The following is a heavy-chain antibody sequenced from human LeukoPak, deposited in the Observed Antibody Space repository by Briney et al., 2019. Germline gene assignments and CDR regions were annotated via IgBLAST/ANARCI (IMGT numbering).Heavy chain of an antibody. D-gene: IGHD2/OR15-2a*01. CDR2: IWYDGSNK. V-gene: IGHV3-33*03. CDR3: VSFYETY. J-gene: IGHJ4*02. Sequence: GGSLRLSCAASGFAFSTYGMHWVRQAPGKGLEWVAVIWYDGSNKYYADSVKGRFTISKDNAKNTVYLQMNSLRAEDTAVYYCVSFYETYWGRGTLVTVSS. CDR1: GFAFSTYG.